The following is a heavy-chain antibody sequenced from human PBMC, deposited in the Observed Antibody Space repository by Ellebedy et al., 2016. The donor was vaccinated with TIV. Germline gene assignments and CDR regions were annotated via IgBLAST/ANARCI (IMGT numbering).Heavy chain of an antibody. J-gene: IGHJ5*02. CDR1: NFTFSVYW. CDR3: ARDGQGEITIFGVVINTEAHNWFDP. Sequence: PGGSLRLSCAASNFTFSVYWMHWVRQVPGKGLVWVSRINSDGSSTSYSDSVKGRCTISRDNAKNTLYLQMNSLRAEDTAVYYCARDGQGEITIFGVVINTEAHNWFDPWGQGTLVTVSS. D-gene: IGHD3-3*01. V-gene: IGHV3-74*01. CDR2: INSDGSST.